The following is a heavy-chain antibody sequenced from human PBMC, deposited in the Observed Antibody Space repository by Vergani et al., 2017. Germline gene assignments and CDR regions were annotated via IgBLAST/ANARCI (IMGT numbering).Heavy chain of an antibody. CDR1: GGSISSGGYY. Sequence: QVQLQESGPGLVKPSQTLSLTCTVSGGSISSGGYYWSWIRQPAGKGLEWIGRIYTSGSTNYNPSLKSRVTMSVDTSKNQFSLKLSSVTAADTAVYYCARKGPQDDAFDIWGQGTMVTVSS. J-gene: IGHJ3*02. V-gene: IGHV4-61*02. CDR3: ARKGPQDDAFDI. CDR2: IYTSGST.